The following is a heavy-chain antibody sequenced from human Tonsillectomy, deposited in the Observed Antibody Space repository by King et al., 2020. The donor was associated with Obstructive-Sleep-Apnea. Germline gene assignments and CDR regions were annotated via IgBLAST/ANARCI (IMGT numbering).Heavy chain of an antibody. CDR3: ARGYCSGGSCVSYNWFDP. V-gene: IGHV4-4*07. Sequence: QLQESGPGLVKPSETLSLTCTVSGGSISSYYWSWIRQPAGKELEWIGRIYTSGSTNYNPSLKSRVTMSVDTSKNQFSLKLSSVTAADTAVYYCARGYCSGGSCVSYNWFDPWGQGTLVTVSS. D-gene: IGHD2-15*01. CDR1: GGSISSYY. CDR2: IYTSGST. J-gene: IGHJ5*02.